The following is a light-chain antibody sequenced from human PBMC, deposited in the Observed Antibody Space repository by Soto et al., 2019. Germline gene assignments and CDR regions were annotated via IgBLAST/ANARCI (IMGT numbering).Light chain of an antibody. V-gene: IGKV1-39*01. CDR1: QSISRS. CDR2: AAS. J-gene: IGKJ1*01. CDR3: QHSYNTPWT. Sequence: DIQMTQSPSSLSASVGDRVTITCRASQSISRSLNWYQQKPGKAPKLLIYAASSLQSGEPSRFIRSGSGTDFTLTISSLQPEDFATDYCQHSYNTPWTVGQSTEVEIK.